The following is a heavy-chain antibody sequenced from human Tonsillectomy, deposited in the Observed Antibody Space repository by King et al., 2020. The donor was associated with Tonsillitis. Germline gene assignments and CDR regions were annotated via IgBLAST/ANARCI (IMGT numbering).Heavy chain of an antibody. D-gene: IGHD1-26*01. CDR3: ARDGSWGGSYSPRY. V-gene: IGHV3-33*08. J-gene: IGHJ4*02. CDR2: IWYDGSNK. Sequence: VQLVESGGGVVQPGRSLRLSCAVSGFTFSSYGMHWVRQAPGKGLEWVAVIWYDGSNKYYADSVKGRFTISRDNSKNTLYLQMNSLRAEDTAVYYCARDGSWGGSYSPRYWGQGTLVTVSS. CDR1: GFTFSSYG.